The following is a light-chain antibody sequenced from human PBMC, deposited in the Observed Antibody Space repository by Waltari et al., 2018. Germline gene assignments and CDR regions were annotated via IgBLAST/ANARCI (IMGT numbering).Light chain of an antibody. J-gene: IGKJ2*01. CDR2: GAS. Sequence: KASQSFSSNLAWYQQKPGQAPSLLIYGASLRATGIPARFSGRGSGTEFTLTISSLQSEDFAIYYCQQYNNWPPEYTFGQGTKLEIK. CDR1: QSFSSN. V-gene: IGKV3D-15*01. CDR3: QQYNNWPPEYT.